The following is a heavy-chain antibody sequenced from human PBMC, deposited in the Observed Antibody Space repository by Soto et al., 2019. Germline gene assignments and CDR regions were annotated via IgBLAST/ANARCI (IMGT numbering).Heavy chain of an antibody. CDR2: MNEDANKK. CDR3: ATGGIYYEA. D-gene: IGHD1-26*01. V-gene: IGHV3-7*03. J-gene: IGHJ5*02. Sequence: GGSLRLSCEVSGFTFKTYWMSWVRQAPGKGLEWLANMNEDANKKYYVDSVKGRFTISTDNAKKSLYLQMDSLRAEDTGVYYCATGGIYYEAWGQGTLVTVSS. CDR1: GFTFKTYW.